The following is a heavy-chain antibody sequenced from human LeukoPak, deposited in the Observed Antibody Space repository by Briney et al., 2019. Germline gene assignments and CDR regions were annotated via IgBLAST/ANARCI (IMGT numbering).Heavy chain of an antibody. CDR2: INHSGST. V-gene: IGHV4-34*01. D-gene: IGHD6-19*01. CDR1: GGSFSGYY. Sequence: SETLSLTCAVYGGSFSGYYWSWIRQPPGKGLEWIREINHSGSTNYNPSLKSRVTISVDTSKNQFSLKLSSVTAADTAVYYCARRVQQWLIYYYYYMDVWGKGTTVTVSS. J-gene: IGHJ6*03. CDR3: ARRVQQWLIYYYYYMDV.